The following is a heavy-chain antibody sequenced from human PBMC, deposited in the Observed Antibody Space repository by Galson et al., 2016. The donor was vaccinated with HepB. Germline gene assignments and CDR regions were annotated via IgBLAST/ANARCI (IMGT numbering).Heavy chain of an antibody. J-gene: IGHJ3*02. CDR1: GFSLSTSGMA. Sequence: PALVKPTQTLTLTCDVSGFSLSTSGMAVAWIRQPPGKALEWFALIYWDDDKRYRPSLKSRITLTRDTYKNQVVLNMANMDHADTATYYCVPYRSGWFSTGPDAFYTWGQGTMGTVSS. CDR3: VPYRSGWFSTGPDAFYT. CDR2: IYWDDDK. V-gene: IGHV2-5*02. D-gene: IGHD6-19*01.